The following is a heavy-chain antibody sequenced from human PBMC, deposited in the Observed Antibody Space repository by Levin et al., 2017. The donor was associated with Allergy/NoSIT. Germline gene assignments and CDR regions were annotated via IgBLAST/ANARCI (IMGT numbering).Heavy chain of an antibody. J-gene: IGHJ4*02. Sequence: SVKVSCKASGGTFSSYAISWVRQPPGQGLEWMGGIIPIFGTANYAQKFQGRVTITADESTSTAYMELSSLRSEDTAVYYCARAKGDYYDSSGYYILDYWGQGTLVTVSS. D-gene: IGHD3-22*01. V-gene: IGHV1-69*13. CDR1: GGTFSSYA. CDR2: IIPIFGTA. CDR3: ARAKGDYYDSSGYYILDY.